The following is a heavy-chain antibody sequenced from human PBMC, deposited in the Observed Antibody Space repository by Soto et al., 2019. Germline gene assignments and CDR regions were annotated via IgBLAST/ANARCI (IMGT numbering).Heavy chain of an antibody. D-gene: IGHD3-3*01. V-gene: IGHV4-30-2*01. J-gene: IGHJ6*02. Sequence: SETLSLTCTVSGGSISSGGYSWTWIRQPPGKGLEWIGYFYHTGTSFYNPSLESRVTISVDRSKNQFSLKLTSVTAADTAVYYCARESTIFLYGLDVWGQGSTVTVSS. CDR2: FYHTGTS. CDR3: ARESTIFLYGLDV. CDR1: GGSISSGGYS.